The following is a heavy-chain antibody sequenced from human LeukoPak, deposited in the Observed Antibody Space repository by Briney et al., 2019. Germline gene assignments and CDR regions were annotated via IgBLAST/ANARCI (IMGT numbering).Heavy chain of an antibody. CDR3: ARDGVVPAAIVSFDY. D-gene: IGHD2-2*01. CDR1: GGTFSSYA. Sequence: ASVKVSCKASGGTFSSYAISWVRQAPGQGLEWMGGIIPIFGTANYAQKFQGRVTITADESTGTAYMELSSLRSEDTAVYYCARDGVVPAAIVSFDYWGQGTLVTVSS. V-gene: IGHV1-69*13. J-gene: IGHJ4*02. CDR2: IIPIFGTA.